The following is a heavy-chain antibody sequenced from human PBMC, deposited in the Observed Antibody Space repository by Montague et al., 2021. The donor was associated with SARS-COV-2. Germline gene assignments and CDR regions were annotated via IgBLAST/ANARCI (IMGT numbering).Heavy chain of an antibody. CDR3: TRDAFTMIIDAFNT. CDR2: ITASSIYI. J-gene: IGHJ3*02. V-gene: IGHV3-21*01. Sequence: SLRFSCAASGFTFSTYTMNWVRQAPGQGLEWVSSITASSIYIYYADSVKGRFTISRDNAKNSLYLQMNSLRAEDTAVYYCTRDAFTMIIDAFNTWGQGTKVTVSS. D-gene: IGHD3-22*01. CDR1: GFTFSTYT.